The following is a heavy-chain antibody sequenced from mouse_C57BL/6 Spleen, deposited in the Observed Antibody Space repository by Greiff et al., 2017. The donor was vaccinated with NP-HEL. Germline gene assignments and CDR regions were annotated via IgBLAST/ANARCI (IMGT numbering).Heavy chain of an antibody. CDR3: TRGDGASGYAMDY. CDR1: GFTFSSYA. Sequence: EVKLMESGEGLVKPGGSLKLSCAASGFTFSSYAMSWVRQTPEKRLEWVAYISSGGDYIYYADTVKGRFTISRDNARNTLYLQMSSLKSEDTAMYYCTRGDGASGYAMDYWGQGTSVTVSS. V-gene: IGHV5-9-1*02. D-gene: IGHD6-1*01. CDR2: ISSGGDYI. J-gene: IGHJ4*01.